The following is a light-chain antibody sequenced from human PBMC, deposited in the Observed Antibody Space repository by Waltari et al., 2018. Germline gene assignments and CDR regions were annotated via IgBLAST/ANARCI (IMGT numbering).Light chain of an antibody. CDR2: DVS. CDR3: CSKAGTYTD. V-gene: IGLV2-11*01. CDR1: SPDVGDSNY. J-gene: IGLJ2*01. Sequence: QSALTQPRSVSGSPGQSVTIPCTGTSPDVGDSNYVSWYQQHPGKAPKLIIFDVSKRPSGVPDRFSGSKSGNTASLIISGPQAEDEAHYYCCSKAGTYTDFGGGTKLTVL.